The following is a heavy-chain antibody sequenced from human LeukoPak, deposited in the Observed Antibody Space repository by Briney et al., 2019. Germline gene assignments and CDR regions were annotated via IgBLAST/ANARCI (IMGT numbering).Heavy chain of an antibody. CDR2: IYSGGST. CDR1: GFTVSSNY. CDR3: AREDSFLGFDP. V-gene: IGHV3-66*02. Sequence: GGSLRLSCAASGFTVSSNYMSWVRQAPGKGLEWVSVIYSGGSTYYADSMKGRFTISRDNSKNTLYLQMNSLRAEDTAVYYCAREDSFLGFDPWGQGTLVTVSS. D-gene: IGHD2-15*01. J-gene: IGHJ5*02.